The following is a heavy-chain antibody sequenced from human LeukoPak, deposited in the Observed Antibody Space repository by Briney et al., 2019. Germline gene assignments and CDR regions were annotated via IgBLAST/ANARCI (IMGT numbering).Heavy chain of an antibody. CDR2: IYYSGST. CDR1: GGSISSGDYY. CDR3: ARVRSSLPVGP. D-gene: IGHD1-26*01. V-gene: IGHV4-30-4*08. J-gene: IGHJ5*02. Sequence: SETLSLTCTVSGGSISSGDYYWSWIRQPPGKGLEWIGYIYYSGSTYYNPSLKSRVTISVDTSKNQFSLKLSSVTAADTAVYYCARVRSSLPVGPWGQGTLVTVSS.